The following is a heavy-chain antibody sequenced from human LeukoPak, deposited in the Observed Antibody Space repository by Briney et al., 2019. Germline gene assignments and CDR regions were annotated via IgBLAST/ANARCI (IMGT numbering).Heavy chain of an antibody. CDR3: AKDREVWGFGEDVFDI. D-gene: IGHD3-10*01. CDR2: ISWNSATI. CDR1: GFTFDDYA. J-gene: IGHJ3*02. V-gene: IGHV3-9*01. Sequence: GRSLRLSCAASGFTFDDYAMHWVRQAPGKGLEWVSSISWNSATIGYADSVKGRFTISRDNAKNPLYLQMNVLGAEDTAFYYCAKDREVWGFGEDVFDIWGQGAMVTVSS.